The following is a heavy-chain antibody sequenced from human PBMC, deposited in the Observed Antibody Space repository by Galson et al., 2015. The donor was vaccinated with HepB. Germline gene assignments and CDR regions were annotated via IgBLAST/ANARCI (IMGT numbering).Heavy chain of an antibody. CDR1: GYTFTSYD. Sequence: SCKASGYTFTSYDINWVRQATGQGLEWMGWMSPNSGNTGYAQKFQGRVTMTRNTSISTAYTELSSLRSEDTAVYYCARVRALNYDSSGKKYYFDYWGQGTLVTVSS. D-gene: IGHD3-22*01. CDR3: ARVRALNYDSSGKKYYFDY. J-gene: IGHJ4*02. CDR2: MSPNSGNT. V-gene: IGHV1-8*01.